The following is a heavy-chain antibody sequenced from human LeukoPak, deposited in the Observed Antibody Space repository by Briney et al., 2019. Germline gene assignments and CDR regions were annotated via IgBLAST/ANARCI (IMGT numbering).Heavy chain of an antibody. CDR2: INHSGST. CDR3: ARAPRYSGSYYLDY. CDR1: GGSFSGYY. Sequence: SETLSLTCAVYGGSFSGYYWSWIRQPPGKGLEWIGEINHSGSTNYNPSLKSRVTISVDTSKNQFSLKLSSVTAADTAVYYCARAPRYSGSYYLDYWGQGTLVTVSS. J-gene: IGHJ4*02. V-gene: IGHV4-34*01. D-gene: IGHD1-26*01.